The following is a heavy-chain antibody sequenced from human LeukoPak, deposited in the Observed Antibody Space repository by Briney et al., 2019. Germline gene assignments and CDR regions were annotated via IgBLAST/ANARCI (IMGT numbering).Heavy chain of an antibody. J-gene: IGHJ5*02. V-gene: IGHV4-59*08. Sequence: SETLSLTCNVSGDSIRNFYWSWIRQPPGKGLEWIGYIYYSGSSDYNPSLKSRVSISVDMSKNQFSLNLRSVTAADTAVYYCARHLTMVLSPYWFDPWGQGALVTVSS. CDR3: ARHLTMVLSPYWFDP. CDR1: GDSIRNFY. D-gene: IGHD4/OR15-4a*01. CDR2: IYYSGSS.